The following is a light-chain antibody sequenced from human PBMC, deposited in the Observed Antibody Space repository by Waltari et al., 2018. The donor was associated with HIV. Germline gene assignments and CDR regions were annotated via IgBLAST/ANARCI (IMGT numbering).Light chain of an antibody. CDR1: QSVLNTSNNKNY. V-gene: IGKV4-1*01. CDR2: GAS. CDR3: QQFSTTPG. Sequence: DIVMTQPPDSLAVSLGERATINCKSSQSVLNTSNNKNYLAWYQHKPGQPPRLLFYGASTRNSGVPDRFRGSGSGADFTLTITCVQAEDVALDYWQQFSTTPGFGPGTKVHI. J-gene: IGKJ3*01.